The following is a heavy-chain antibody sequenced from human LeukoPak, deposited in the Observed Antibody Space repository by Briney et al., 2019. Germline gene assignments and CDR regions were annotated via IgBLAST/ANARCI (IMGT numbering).Heavy chain of an antibody. D-gene: IGHD1-26*01. Sequence: GGSLRLSCAAFGFTLSGHYMDWVRQAPGKGLEWVGRARNKANSYSTEYAASVKGRFTISRDDSENSLWLQMNSLKTEDTAVYYCTRTMGGGYSPFDYWGQGTLVTVSS. CDR1: GFTLSGHY. V-gene: IGHV3-72*01. CDR3: TRTMGGGYSPFDY. CDR2: ARNKANSYST. J-gene: IGHJ4*02.